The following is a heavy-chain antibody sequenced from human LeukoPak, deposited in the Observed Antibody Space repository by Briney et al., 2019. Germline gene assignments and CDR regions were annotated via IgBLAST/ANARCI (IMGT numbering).Heavy chain of an antibody. D-gene: IGHD1-26*01. J-gene: IGHJ4*02. CDR2: ISVQNGNV. CDR3: ARDSGSYWNYFDY. Sequence: GASVKVSCKTSGYNYATSGISWMRQAPGQGLEWMGWISVQNGNVKYSQRFQGRVNLTTDTSTTSAYMDLRSLTSDDTAVYYCARDSGSYWNYFDYWGQGTLVTVSS. CDR1: GYNYATSG. V-gene: IGHV1-18*01.